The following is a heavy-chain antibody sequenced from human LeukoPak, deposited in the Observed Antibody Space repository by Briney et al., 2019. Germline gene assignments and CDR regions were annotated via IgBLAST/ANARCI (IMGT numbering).Heavy chain of an antibody. Sequence: PGGSLRLSCAASGFTFSSYGMHWVRQAPGKGLEGVAVISYDGSNKYYADSVKGRFTISRDNSKNTLYLQMNSLRAEDTAVYYCARDSGIAVAGTGYWGQGTLVTVSS. CDR2: ISYDGSNK. J-gene: IGHJ4*02. CDR3: ARDSGIAVAGTGY. CDR1: GFTFSSYG. D-gene: IGHD6-19*01. V-gene: IGHV3-30*19.